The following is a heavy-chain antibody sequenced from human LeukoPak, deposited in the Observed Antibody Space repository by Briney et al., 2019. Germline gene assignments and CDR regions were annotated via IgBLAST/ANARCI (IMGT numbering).Heavy chain of an antibody. D-gene: IGHD1-26*01. CDR1: GGSFSGYY. Sequence: SETLSLTCAVYGGSFSGYYWSWIRQPPGKGLEWIGEINHSGSTNYNPSLKSRVTISVDTSKNQFSLKLSSVTAADTAVYYCARDRYGSYAFDYWGQGTLVTVSS. J-gene: IGHJ4*02. CDR2: INHSGST. V-gene: IGHV4-34*01. CDR3: ARDRYGSYAFDY.